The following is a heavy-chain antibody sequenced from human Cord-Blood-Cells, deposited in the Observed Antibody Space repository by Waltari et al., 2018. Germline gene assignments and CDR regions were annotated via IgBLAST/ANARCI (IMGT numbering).Heavy chain of an antibody. Sequence: QVQRVQSGAEVKKPGASVKVPCKPSGYTFTGCYIHWVRQAPGQGLEWMGWINPNSGGTNYAQKFQGWVTMTRDTSISTAYMELSRLRSDDTAVYYCARGVGATAFDIWGQWTMVTVSS. V-gene: IGHV1-2*04. J-gene: IGHJ3*02. D-gene: IGHD1-26*01. CDR2: INPNSGGT. CDR1: GYTFTGCY. CDR3: ARGVGATAFDI.